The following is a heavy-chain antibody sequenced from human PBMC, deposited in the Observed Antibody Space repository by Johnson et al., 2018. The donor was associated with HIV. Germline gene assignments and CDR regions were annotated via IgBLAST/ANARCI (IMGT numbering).Heavy chain of an antibody. D-gene: IGHD6-19*01. CDR3: AKGEQWLVLGAFDI. CDR2: IKQEGSEK. V-gene: IGHV3-7*02. Sequence: VQLVESGGGLVQPGGSLRLSCAASGFTFSSYWMSWVRQAPGKGLEWVANIKQEGSEKYYMDSVKGRFTISRDNAKNSLYLQMNSLRAEDTAVYYCAKGEQWLVLGAFDIWDQGTMVTASS. J-gene: IGHJ3*02. CDR1: GFTFSSYW.